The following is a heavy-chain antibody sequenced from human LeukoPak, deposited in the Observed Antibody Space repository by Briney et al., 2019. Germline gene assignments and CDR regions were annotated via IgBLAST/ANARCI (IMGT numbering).Heavy chain of an antibody. CDR2: INHSGST. Sequence: SETLSLTCAVYGGSFSGYYWSWIRQPPGKGPEWIGEINHSGSTNYNPSLKSRVTISVDTSKNQFSLKLSSVTAADTAVYYCARQGYCSSTSCYTAHSSSWHRRFDYWGQGTLVTVSS. J-gene: IGHJ4*02. V-gene: IGHV4-34*01. CDR3: ARQGYCSSTSCYTAHSSSWHRRFDY. D-gene: IGHD2-2*02. CDR1: GGSFSGYY.